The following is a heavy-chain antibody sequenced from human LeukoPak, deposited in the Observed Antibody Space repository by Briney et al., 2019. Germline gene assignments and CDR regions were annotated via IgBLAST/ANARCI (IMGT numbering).Heavy chain of an antibody. D-gene: IGHD3-16*01. CDR2: IKQDGSEK. V-gene: IGHV3-7*01. CDR1: GFTFSSYW. CDR3: ARDRGGAALDY. Sequence: TGGSLRLSCAASGFTFSSYWMSWVRQAPGKGLEWVANIKQDGSEKYYVDSVKGRFTISRDNARNSLYLQMNSLRAEDTAVYYCARDRGGAALDYWGQGTLVTVSS. J-gene: IGHJ4*02.